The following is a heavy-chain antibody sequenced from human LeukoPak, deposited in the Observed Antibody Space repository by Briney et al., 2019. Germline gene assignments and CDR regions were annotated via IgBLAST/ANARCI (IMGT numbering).Heavy chain of an antibody. CDR1: GFIVSSNY. D-gene: IGHD3-22*01. Sequence: PGGSLRLSCAVSGFIVSSNYMSWVRQAPGEGLEWVSIIYSGGSTYYADSVKGRFTISRDNSKNTVYLQMNSLRVEDTAVYYCARAAYDSGGYTANHDFWGQGTLVTVSS. V-gene: IGHV3-53*01. CDR2: IYSGGST. J-gene: IGHJ4*02. CDR3: ARAAYDSGGYTANHDF.